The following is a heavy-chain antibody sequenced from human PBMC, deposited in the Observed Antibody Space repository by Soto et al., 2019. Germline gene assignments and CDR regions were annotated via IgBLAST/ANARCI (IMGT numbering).Heavy chain of an antibody. J-gene: IGHJ5*02. V-gene: IGHV1-3*01. Sequence: ASVKVSCKASGYTFTSYAMHCVRQAPGQRLEWMGWINAGNGNTKYSQKFQGRVTITRDTSASTAYMELSSLRSEDTAVYYCARDPAYDFWSGNLRWFDPWGQGTLVTVSS. CDR3: ARDPAYDFWSGNLRWFDP. CDR2: INAGNGNT. CDR1: GYTFTSYA. D-gene: IGHD3-3*01.